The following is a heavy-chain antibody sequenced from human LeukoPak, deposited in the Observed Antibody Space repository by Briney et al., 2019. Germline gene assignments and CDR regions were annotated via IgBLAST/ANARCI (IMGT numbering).Heavy chain of an antibody. J-gene: IGHJ2*01. D-gene: IGHD6-19*01. CDR1: GFTFDDYG. CDR3: ARDRPIAVAGTVGYFDL. CDR2: INWNGGST. V-gene: IGHV3-20*04. Sequence: PGGSLRLSCAASGFTFDDYGMSWVRQAPGKGLEWVSGINWNGGSTGYADSVKGRFTISRDNAKNSLYLQMNSLRAEDTALYYCARDRPIAVAGTVGYFDLWGRGTLVTVSS.